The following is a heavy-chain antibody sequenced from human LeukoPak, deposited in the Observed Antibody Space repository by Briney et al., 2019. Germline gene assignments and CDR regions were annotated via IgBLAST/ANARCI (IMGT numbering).Heavy chain of an antibody. D-gene: IGHD6-6*01. CDR1: GGSFSGYY. CDR2: INHSGST. Sequence: SETLSLTCAVYGGSFSGYYWSWIRKPPGKGLEWIGEINHSGSTNYNPSLKSRVTISVDTSKNQFSLKLSSVTAADTAVYYCASRGSESSSDYWGQGTLVTVSS. J-gene: IGHJ4*02. V-gene: IGHV4-34*01. CDR3: ASRGSESSSDY.